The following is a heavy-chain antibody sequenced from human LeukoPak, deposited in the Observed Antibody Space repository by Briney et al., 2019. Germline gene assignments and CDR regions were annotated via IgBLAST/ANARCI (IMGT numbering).Heavy chain of an antibody. CDR2: IFHTGDS. Sequence: SETLSLTCSVSGVSTSSSYWSWIRQPPGKGLEWIGYIFHTGDSNHNPSLKRRVSISLGTSRDQITLRLTSVTAADTAVYYCAGHRFASPLDSWGQGTLVTVSS. CDR1: GVSTSSSY. D-gene: IGHD2-21*01. V-gene: IGHV4-59*08. J-gene: IGHJ4*02. CDR3: AGHRFASPLDS.